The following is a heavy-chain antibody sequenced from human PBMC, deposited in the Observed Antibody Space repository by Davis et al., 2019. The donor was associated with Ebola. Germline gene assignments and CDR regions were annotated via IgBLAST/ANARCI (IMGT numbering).Heavy chain of an antibody. D-gene: IGHD3-10*01. Sequence: PSETLSLTCNVSGGSISSGDYYWSWIRQPPGKRLEWIVSIYYTGCAYYNSSLSSRATISVDTSKNQFSLKLTSVTAADTAMYYCSERGSSVWGQGTLVTVSS. CDR3: SERGSSV. J-gene: IGHJ4*02. CDR2: IYYTGCA. V-gene: IGHV4-61*08. CDR1: GGSISSGDYY.